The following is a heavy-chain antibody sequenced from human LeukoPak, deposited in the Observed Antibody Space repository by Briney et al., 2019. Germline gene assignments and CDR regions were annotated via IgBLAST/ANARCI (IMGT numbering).Heavy chain of an antibody. V-gene: IGHV3-21*06. J-gene: IGHJ4*02. D-gene: IGHD3-22*01. Sequence: GGSLRLSCAASGFTFSTYNMSWVRQAPGKGLAWVSSITYISYADSVKGRFTISRDNAKNSLYLQMNSLRVEDTAVYYCVRGDSSGRYYFDFWGQGTLVTVSS. CDR1: GFTFSTYN. CDR2: ITYI. CDR3: VRGDSSGRYYFDF.